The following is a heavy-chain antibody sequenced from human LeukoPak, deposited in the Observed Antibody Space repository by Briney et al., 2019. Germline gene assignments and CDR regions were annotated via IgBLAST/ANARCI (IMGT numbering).Heavy chain of an antibody. V-gene: IGHV3-64D*09. D-gene: IGHD2-15*01. CDR3: VKGPCSGGSCYLDY. Sequence: GGSLTLSCSASGFTFSSYAMHWVRQAPGKGLEYVSAISGNGGSTYYADSVKGRFSISRDNSKNTLYLQMSSLRAEDTAVYYCVKGPCSGGSCYLDYWGQGTLVTVSS. CDR2: ISGNGGST. CDR1: GFTFSSYA. J-gene: IGHJ4*02.